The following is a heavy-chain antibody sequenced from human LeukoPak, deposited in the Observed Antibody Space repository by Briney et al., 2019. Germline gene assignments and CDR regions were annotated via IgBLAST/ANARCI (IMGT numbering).Heavy chain of an antibody. CDR1: GDSISRSTYY. CDR2: VYYGRSP. Sequence: SETLSLTCTVSGDSISRSTYYWAWIRQPPGKGLEWIGSVYYGRSPYFNPSLESRATISVDTSKNHFSLKLSSVTAADTAVYYCARERITMVRGVRYGMDVWGQGTTVTVSS. V-gene: IGHV4-39*02. J-gene: IGHJ6*02. CDR3: ARERITMVRGVRYGMDV. D-gene: IGHD3-10*01.